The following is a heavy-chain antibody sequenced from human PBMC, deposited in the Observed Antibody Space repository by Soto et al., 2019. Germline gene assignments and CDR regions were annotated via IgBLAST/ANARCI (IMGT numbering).Heavy chain of an antibody. V-gene: IGHV1-69*01. CDR1: GGTFSSYA. CDR3: ERDRFYLAYYDSRGYSKHDAFDI. CDR2: IIPILGTA. Sequence: QVQLVQSGAEVKKPGSSVKVSCKASGGTFSSYAISWVRQAPGQGLEWMGGIIPILGTANYAQKFQGRVTITADESTSTAYMELSSLRSEDTAVYYCERDRFYLAYYDSRGYSKHDAFDIWGQGTMVTVSS. J-gene: IGHJ3*02. D-gene: IGHD3-22*01.